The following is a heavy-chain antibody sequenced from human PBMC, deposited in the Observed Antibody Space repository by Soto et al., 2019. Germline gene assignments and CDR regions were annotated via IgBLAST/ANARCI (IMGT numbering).Heavy chain of an antibody. CDR2: ISGGGGNT. D-gene: IGHD6-19*01. J-gene: IGHJ5*02. V-gene: IGHV3-23*01. Sequence: EVQLLESGGGLVQPGGSLRLSCAASGFTFSSYAMSWVRQTPGKGLEWVSGISGGGGNTYYADSVTGRFTISRDNSRNTQYLQMNSLRAADTAIYYCAKDRGAGGRFSGIAVAGIPSWGQGTLVTVSS. CDR1: GFTFSSYA. CDR3: AKDRGAGGRFSGIAVAGIPS.